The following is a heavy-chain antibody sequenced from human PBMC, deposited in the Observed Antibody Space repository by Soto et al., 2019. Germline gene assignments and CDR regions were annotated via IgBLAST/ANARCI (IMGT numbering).Heavy chain of an antibody. CDR2: TYYRSKWNN. D-gene: IGHD2-2*01. Sequence: SPSRGLEWLGRTYYRSKWNNDYAVSVKSRVTINPDTSKSQFSLQLNSVTPEDTAVYYCAREIRYCFSTSSQQEVYLRPCDSCGHGTLVT. CDR3: AREIRYCFSTSSQQEVYLRPCDS. J-gene: IGHJ5*01. V-gene: IGHV6-1*01.